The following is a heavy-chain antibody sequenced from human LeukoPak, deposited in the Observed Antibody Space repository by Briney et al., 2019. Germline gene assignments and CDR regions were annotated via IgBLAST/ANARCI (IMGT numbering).Heavy chain of an antibody. CDR3: ARAPVFGYSYGYTGRYYFDY. CDR1: GGSISSGGYY. J-gene: IGHJ4*02. CDR2: IYYSGST. V-gene: IGHV4-31*03. D-gene: IGHD5-18*01. Sequence: PSETLSLTCTVSGGSISSGGYYWSWIRQHPGKGLEWIGYIYYSGSTYYNPSLKSRVTISVDTSKNQFSLKLSSVTAADTAVYYCARAPVFGYSYGYTGRYYFDYWGQGTLVIVSS.